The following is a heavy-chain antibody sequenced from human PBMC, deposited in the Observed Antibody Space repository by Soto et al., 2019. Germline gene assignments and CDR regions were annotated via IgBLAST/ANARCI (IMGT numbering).Heavy chain of an antibody. Sequence: SETLSVTCNVSGDSMGGSSYYGVWIRQSPGKGLEWIGNFGYSGRTYSNPSLKSRVTISVDRSKNQFSLNLSSVTAADTAVYFCGRQQPELYSSGWYGAFAFWGQGPLVT. D-gene: IGHD6-19*01. V-gene: IGHV4-39*01. CDR2: FGYSGRT. CDR1: GDSMGGSSYY. J-gene: IGHJ4*02. CDR3: GRQQPELYSSGWYGAFAF.